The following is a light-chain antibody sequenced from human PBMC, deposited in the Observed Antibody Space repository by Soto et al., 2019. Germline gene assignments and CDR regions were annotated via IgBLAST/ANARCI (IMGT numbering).Light chain of an antibody. CDR3: QQYNTYSWT. Sequence: DVQMTQSPSTLSASVGDRVTITCRSSQSISTWLAWYQQKPGKAPKLLIYKASGLESGVPSRFSGSGSGTEFTLTISSLQHDDFATYYCQQYNTYSWTVGQGTKVEIK. J-gene: IGKJ1*01. CDR2: KAS. CDR1: QSISTW. V-gene: IGKV1-5*03.